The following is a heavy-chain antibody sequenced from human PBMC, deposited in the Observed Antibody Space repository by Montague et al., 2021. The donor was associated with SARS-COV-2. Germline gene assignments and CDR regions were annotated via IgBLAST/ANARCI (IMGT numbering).Heavy chain of an antibody. D-gene: IGHD3-10*01. V-gene: IGHV4-4*08. CDR2: VFTSGGT. Sequence: SETLSLTCTVSGGSITDYSWTWIRQPPGKALEWIGYVFTSGGTSYNPSLKSRVTMSVDTSKSHFSLRLTSVTAADTAVYYCARRASSFDNWFDLWGQGALVTVSS. J-gene: IGHJ5*02. CDR3: ARRASSFDNWFDL. CDR1: GGSITDYS.